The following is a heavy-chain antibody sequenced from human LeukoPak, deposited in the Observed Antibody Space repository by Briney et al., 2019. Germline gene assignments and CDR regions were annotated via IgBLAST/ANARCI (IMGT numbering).Heavy chain of an antibody. CDR3: AKDKINDFWSGWNFDY. CDR2: IRYDGSNK. CDR1: GFTFSSYG. V-gene: IGHV3-30*02. D-gene: IGHD3-3*01. J-gene: IGHJ4*01. Sequence: GGSLRLSCAASGFTFSSYGMHWVRQAPGKGLEWGAFIRYDGSNKYYADSVKGRFTISRDNSKNTLYLKMNSLRAEDTAVYYCAKDKINDFWSGWNFDYWGXGTLVTVSS.